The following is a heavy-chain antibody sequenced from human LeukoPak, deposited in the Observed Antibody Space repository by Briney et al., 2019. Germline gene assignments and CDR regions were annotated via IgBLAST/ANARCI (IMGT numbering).Heavy chain of an antibody. V-gene: IGHV4-34*01. Sequence: SETLSLTCAVYGGSFSGYYWSWIRQPPGKGLEWIGEINHSGSTNYNPSLKSRVTISVDTSKNQFSLKLSSVTAADTAVYYCAREGGFHSPAGIWGQGTMVTVSS. J-gene: IGHJ3*02. D-gene: IGHD1-26*01. CDR2: INHSGST. CDR1: GGSFSGYY. CDR3: AREGGFHSPAGI.